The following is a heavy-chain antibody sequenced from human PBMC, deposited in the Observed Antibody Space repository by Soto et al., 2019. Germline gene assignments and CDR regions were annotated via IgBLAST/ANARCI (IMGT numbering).Heavy chain of an antibody. CDR3: ATGVVAAQHRFEY. Sequence: GSLRLSCAASGFTFSSNWMHWVRQAPGKGLVWVSRIDSDGSNTFYADSVKGRFTISRDNAKNTLYIQMYSLRAEDTAVYYCATGVVAAQHRFEYWGPGPHVTVPS. V-gene: IGHV3-74*01. J-gene: IGHJ4*02. CDR1: GFTFSSNW. CDR2: IDSDGSNT. D-gene: IGHD2-15*01.